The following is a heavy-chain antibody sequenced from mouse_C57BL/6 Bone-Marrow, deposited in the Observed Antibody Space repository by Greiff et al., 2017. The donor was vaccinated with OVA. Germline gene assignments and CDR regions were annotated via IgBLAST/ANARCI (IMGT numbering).Heavy chain of an antibody. D-gene: IGHD2-3*01. CDR2: INYDGSST. CDR1: GFTFSDYY. J-gene: IGHJ3*01. Sequence: EVKLMESEGGLVQPGSSMKLSCTASGFTFSDYYMAWVRQVPEKGLEWVANINYDGSSTYYLDSLKSRFIISRDNAKNILYLQMSSLKSEDTATYYCARGRGYDGYPWFAYWGQGTLVTVSA. V-gene: IGHV5-16*01. CDR3: ARGRGYDGYPWFAY.